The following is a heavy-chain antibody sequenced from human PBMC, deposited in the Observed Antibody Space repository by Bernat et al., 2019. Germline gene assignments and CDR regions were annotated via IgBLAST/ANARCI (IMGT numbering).Heavy chain of an antibody. CDR1: GGSLSSDNFY. CDR2: IRYSGTT. D-gene: IGHD2-2*01. J-gene: IGHJ6*04. CDR3: ARQRAMPV. Sequence: QVQLQESGPGLVKPSETLSLTCTVSGGSLSSDNFYWTWIRQPPGKGLEWIGHIRYSGTTNSNPSLESRVTISVDTSKNQFSLKLSSVTAADTAVYYCARQRAMPVWGKGTTVTVSS. V-gene: IGHV4-61*01.